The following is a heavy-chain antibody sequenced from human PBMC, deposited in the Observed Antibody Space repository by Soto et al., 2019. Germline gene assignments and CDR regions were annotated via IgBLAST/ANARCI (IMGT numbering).Heavy chain of an antibody. CDR1: GFTFRSFT. J-gene: IGHJ5*02. CDR3: TSDASQDSSARGWVDH. Sequence: EVQLVESGGGLVKPGWSLILSCAASGFTFRSFTMNWVRQAPGKGLEWVSTISSNSANRYYTDALRGRFTISRDNAKNSLQLQMHSLRAEDTAMYYCTSDASQDSSARGWVDHWGPETLVTVSS. CDR2: ISSNSANR. D-gene: IGHD6-13*01. V-gene: IGHV3-21*02.